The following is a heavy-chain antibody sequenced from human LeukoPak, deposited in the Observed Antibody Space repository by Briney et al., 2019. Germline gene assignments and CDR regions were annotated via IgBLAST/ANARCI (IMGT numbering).Heavy chain of an antibody. V-gene: IGHV4-38-2*02. CDR1: GYSISSGYY. Sequence: SETLSLTCTVSGYSISSGYYWGWIRQPPGKGLEWIGSIYHSGSTYYNPSLKSRVTISVDTSKNQFSLKLSSVTAADTAVYYCARESSYDFWSGYYLPYYFDYWGQGTLVTVSS. CDR3: ARESSYDFWSGYYLPYYFDY. J-gene: IGHJ4*02. D-gene: IGHD3-3*01. CDR2: IYHSGST.